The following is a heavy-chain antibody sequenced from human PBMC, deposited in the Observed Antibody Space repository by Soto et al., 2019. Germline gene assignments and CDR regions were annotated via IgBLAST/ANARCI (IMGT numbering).Heavy chain of an antibody. CDR2: IYYSGST. J-gene: IGHJ4*02. CDR3: ARHYDILTGYYIPYYFDY. Sequence: SETLSLTCTVSGGSISSYYWSWIRQPPGKGLEWIGYIYYSGSTNYNPSLKSRVTISVDTSKNQFSLKLSSVTAADTAVYYCARHYDILTGYYIPYYFDYWGQGTLVTVSS. D-gene: IGHD3-9*01. CDR1: GGSISSYY. V-gene: IGHV4-59*08.